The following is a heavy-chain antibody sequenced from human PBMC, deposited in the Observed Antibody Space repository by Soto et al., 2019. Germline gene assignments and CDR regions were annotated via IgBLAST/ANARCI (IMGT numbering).Heavy chain of an antibody. D-gene: IGHD3-10*01. Sequence: ASVKVSCKASGYTFTGYYMHWVRQAPGQGLEWIGWINPNSGGTNYAQKFQGRVTMTRDTSISTAYMELSRLRSDDTAVYYCARAWSPMVRVVIPFMDVWGQGTTVTVSS. J-gene: IGHJ6*02. CDR2: INPNSGGT. CDR3: ARAWSPMVRVVIPFMDV. CDR1: GYTFTGYY. V-gene: IGHV1-2*02.